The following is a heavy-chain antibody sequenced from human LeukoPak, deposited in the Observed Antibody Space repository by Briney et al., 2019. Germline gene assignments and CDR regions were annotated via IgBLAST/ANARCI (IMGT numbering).Heavy chain of an antibody. CDR3: ARDAADLAVAFDY. CDR1: GFTFSNYW. D-gene: IGHD6-19*01. CDR2: MKQDGNEK. J-gene: IGHJ4*02. Sequence: GGSLRLSCVASGFTFSNYWISWVRQAPGKGLEWVANMKQDGNEKFYVDSVKGRFTISRDNAKNSLYLQMNRLRAEDTAVYYCARDAADLAVAFDYWGQGTLVTVSS. V-gene: IGHV3-7*01.